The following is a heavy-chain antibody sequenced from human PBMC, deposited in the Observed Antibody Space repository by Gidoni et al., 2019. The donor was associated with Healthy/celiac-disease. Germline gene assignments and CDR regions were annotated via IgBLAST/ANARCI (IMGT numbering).Heavy chain of an antibody. CDR3: ARGCPLGYCSSTSCYGAPRRYYFDY. D-gene: IGHD2-2*01. Sequence: QVQLQQWGAGLLKPSETLSLTCAVYGGSFSGYYWSWLRQPPGKGLEWIGEINHSGSTNYNPSLKSRVTISVDTSKNQFSLKLSSVTAADTAVYYCARGCPLGYCSSTSCYGAPRRYYFDYWGQGTLVTVSS. J-gene: IGHJ4*02. V-gene: IGHV4-34*01. CDR1: GGSFSGYY. CDR2: INHSGST.